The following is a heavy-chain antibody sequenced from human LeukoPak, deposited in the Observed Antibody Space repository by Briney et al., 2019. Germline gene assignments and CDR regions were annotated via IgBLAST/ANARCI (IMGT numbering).Heavy chain of an antibody. D-gene: IGHD5-18*01. Sequence: SETLSLTCTVSGGSISSGGYYWSWIRQHPGKGLEWIGYIYYSGSTYYNPSLKSRVTISVDTSKNQFSLKLSSVTAADTAVYYCARFKDTAMVEYYFDYWGQGTLVTVSS. CDR2: IYYSGST. CDR3: ARFKDTAMVEYYFDY. J-gene: IGHJ4*02. CDR1: GGSISSGGYY. V-gene: IGHV4-31*03.